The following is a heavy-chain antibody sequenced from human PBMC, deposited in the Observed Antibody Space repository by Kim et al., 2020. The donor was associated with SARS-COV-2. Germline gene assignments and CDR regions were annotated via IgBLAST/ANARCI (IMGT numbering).Heavy chain of an antibody. Sequence: SETLSLTCTVSGGSISSSSYYWGWIRQPPGKGLEWIGSIYYSGSTYYNPSLKSRVTISVDTSKNQFSLKLSSVTAADTAVYYCARQNPIGGDNWNYNYY. CDR1: GGSISSSSYY. CDR2: IYYSGST. V-gene: IGHV4-39*01. J-gene: IGHJ6*03. CDR3: ARQNPIGGDNWNYNYY. D-gene: IGHD1-20*01.